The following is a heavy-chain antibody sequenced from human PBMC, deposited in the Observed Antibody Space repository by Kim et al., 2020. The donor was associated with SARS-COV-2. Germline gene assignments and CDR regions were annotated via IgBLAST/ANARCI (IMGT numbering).Heavy chain of an antibody. CDR1: GFTFTTYA. J-gene: IGHJ4*02. D-gene: IGHD5-18*01. V-gene: IGHV3-23*01. CDR2: ISASGRST. CDR3: AKSLMQLWFFDY. Sequence: GGSLRLSCAASGFTFTTYAMTWVRQAPGKGLEWVSAISASGRSTYYADSVKGRFTMSRDNSKNTLYLQMNSLRAEDTAVYYCAKSLMQLWFFDYWGQEILVTVSS.